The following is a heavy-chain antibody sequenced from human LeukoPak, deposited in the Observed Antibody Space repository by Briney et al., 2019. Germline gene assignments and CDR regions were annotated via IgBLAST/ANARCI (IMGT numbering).Heavy chain of an antibody. J-gene: IGHJ4*02. Sequence: SETVSHTCTVSGGSISSSSYCWGWIGQPPGKGLEWIGSIYYTGSTYYNPSLKSRVTISVDTSKNQFSLKLTSVTAADTAVYYCARHPRGSYPYYSDYWGQGTLVTVSS. CDR3: ARHPRGSYPYYSDY. CDR1: GGSISSSSYC. V-gene: IGHV4-39*01. CDR2: IYYTGST. D-gene: IGHD1-26*01.